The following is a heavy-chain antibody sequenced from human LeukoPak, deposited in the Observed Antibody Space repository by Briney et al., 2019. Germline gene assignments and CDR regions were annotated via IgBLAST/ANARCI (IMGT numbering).Heavy chain of an antibody. CDR2: FDPEDGET. Sequence: ASVKVSCKVSGYTLTELSIHWVRQAPGKGLEWMGGFDPEDGETIYAQKFQGRVTMTEDTSTDTAYMELSSLRSEDTAVYYCATAILGYSSGWYYFDYWGQGTLVTVSS. J-gene: IGHJ4*02. CDR1: GYTLTELS. CDR3: ATAILGYSSGWYYFDY. V-gene: IGHV1-24*01. D-gene: IGHD6-19*01.